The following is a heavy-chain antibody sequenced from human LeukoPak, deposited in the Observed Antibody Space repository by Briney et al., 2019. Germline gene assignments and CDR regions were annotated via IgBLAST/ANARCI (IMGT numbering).Heavy chain of an antibody. D-gene: IGHD3-10*01. Sequence: PSETLSLTCTVSGGSISSSSYYWGWIRQPPGKGLEWIGSINYSGSTYYNPSLKSRVTISVDTSKNQFSLKLSSVTAAADTAVYYCARADIYGSGSYGGIYNWFDPWGQGTLVIVSS. CDR2: INYSGST. J-gene: IGHJ5*02. V-gene: IGHV4-39*07. CDR1: GGSISSSSYY. CDR3: ARADIYGSGSYGGIYNWFDP.